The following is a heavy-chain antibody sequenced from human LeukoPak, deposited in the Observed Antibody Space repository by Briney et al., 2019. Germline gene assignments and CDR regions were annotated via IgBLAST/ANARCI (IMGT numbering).Heavy chain of an antibody. D-gene: IGHD2-15*01. CDR3: ARGQYCSGGSCYSGFDY. V-gene: IGHV4-59*08. Sequence: SETLSLTCTVSGGFISSYYWSWIRQPPGKGLEWIGYIYYSGSTNYNPSLKSRVTISVDTSKNQFSLKLSSVTAADTAVYYCARGQYCSGGSCYSGFDYWGQGTLVTVSS. J-gene: IGHJ4*02. CDR1: GGFISSYY. CDR2: IYYSGST.